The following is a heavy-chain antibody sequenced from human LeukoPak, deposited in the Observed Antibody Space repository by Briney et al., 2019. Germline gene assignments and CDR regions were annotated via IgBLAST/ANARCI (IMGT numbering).Heavy chain of an antibody. CDR3: ARVSFGVESDAFDI. CDR2: INSDGRST. J-gene: IGHJ3*02. Sequence: GGSLRLSCAASGFTFSSYWMHWVRQAPGKGLVWVSRINSDGRSTSYADSVKGRFTISRDNAKNTLYLQMNSLRAEDTAVYYCARVSFGVESDAFDIWGQGTMVTVSS. CDR1: GFTFSSYW. D-gene: IGHD3-3*01. V-gene: IGHV3-74*01.